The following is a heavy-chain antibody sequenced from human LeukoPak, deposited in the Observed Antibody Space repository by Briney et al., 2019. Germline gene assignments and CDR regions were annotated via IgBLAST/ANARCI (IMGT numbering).Heavy chain of an antibody. Sequence: PGGSLRLSCAASGFTFSSNTMNWVRQAPGKGLEWVSSIGSSSIYIYHADSVKGRFTISRDNAKKSLYLPMNSLRAEDTAVYYCARGSRDCANGVCYAFDIWGQGTVVTVSS. J-gene: IGHJ3*02. D-gene: IGHD2-8*01. CDR2: IGSSSIYI. CDR3: ARGSRDCANGVCYAFDI. V-gene: IGHV3-21*01. CDR1: GFTFSSNT.